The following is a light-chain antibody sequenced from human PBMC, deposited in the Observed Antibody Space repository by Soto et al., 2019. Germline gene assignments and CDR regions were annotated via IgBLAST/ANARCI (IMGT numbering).Light chain of an antibody. Sequence: DIQMTQSPSTLSASVGDRVTITCRASQSISSWLAWYQQKPGKAPKLLIYTASSFESGVPSRFSGSGSGTEFFLTISSLQPDDFATYYCQQYNSYSPITFGQGTRLEIK. J-gene: IGKJ5*01. CDR3: QQYNSYSPIT. CDR1: QSISSW. V-gene: IGKV1-5*03. CDR2: TAS.